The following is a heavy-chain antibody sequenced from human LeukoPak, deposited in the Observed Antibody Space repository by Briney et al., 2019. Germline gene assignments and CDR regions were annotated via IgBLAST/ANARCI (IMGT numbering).Heavy chain of an antibody. J-gene: IGHJ4*02. V-gene: IGHV3-48*03. CDR3: ARVPAPMLRREYYFDY. Sequence: GGSLRLSCAASGFTFSSYEMNWVRQAPGKGLEWVSDISSSGTTIYYAYSVKGRFTISRDNAKNSLYLQMNSLRAEDTAVYYCARVPAPMLRREYYFDYWGQGTLVTVSS. CDR2: ISSSGTTI. CDR1: GFTFSSYE. D-gene: IGHD3-10*02.